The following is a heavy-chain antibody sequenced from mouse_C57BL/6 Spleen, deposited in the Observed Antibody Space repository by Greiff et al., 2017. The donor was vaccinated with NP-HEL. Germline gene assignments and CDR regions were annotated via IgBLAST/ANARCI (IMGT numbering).Heavy chain of an antibody. J-gene: IGHJ4*01. D-gene: IGHD1-1*01. CDR3: ARSAPITTVVGGAMDY. CDR2: INPSTGGT. CDR1: GYSFTGYY. Sequence: VQLQQSGPELVKPGASVKISCKASGYSFTGYYMNWVKQSPEKSLEWIGEINPSTGGTTYNQKFKAKATLTVDKSSSTAYMQLKSLTSEDSAVYYCARSAPITTVVGGAMDYWGQGTSVTVSS. V-gene: IGHV1-42*01.